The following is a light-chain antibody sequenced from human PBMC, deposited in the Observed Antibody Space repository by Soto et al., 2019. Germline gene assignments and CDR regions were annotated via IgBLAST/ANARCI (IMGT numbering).Light chain of an antibody. CDR1: SSDVGGYTY. J-gene: IGLJ1*01. CDR2: EVN. Sequence: QSALTQPASVSGSPRQSITISCTGASSDVGGYTYVSWYQQQPGKAPKLMIYEVNNRPSGVSNRFSGSKSGNTASLTISRLQAEDEADYYCSSYTSSSTLYVFGTGTKLTVL. V-gene: IGLV2-14*01. CDR3: SSYTSSSTLYV.